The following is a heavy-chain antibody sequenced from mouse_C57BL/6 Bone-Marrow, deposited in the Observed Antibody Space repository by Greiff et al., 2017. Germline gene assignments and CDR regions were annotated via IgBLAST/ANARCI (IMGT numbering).Heavy chain of an antibody. J-gene: IGHJ3*01. Sequence: VQLQQSGAELVKPGASVKISCKASGYAFSSYWMNWVKQRPGKGLEWIGQIYPGDGDTTYNGKFKGKATLTADKSSSTAYMQLSSLTSEDSAVYFCARYRYDYPAWFAYWGQGTLVTVSA. CDR3: ARYRYDYPAWFAY. CDR2: IYPGDGDT. D-gene: IGHD2-4*01. V-gene: IGHV1-80*01. CDR1: GYAFSSYW.